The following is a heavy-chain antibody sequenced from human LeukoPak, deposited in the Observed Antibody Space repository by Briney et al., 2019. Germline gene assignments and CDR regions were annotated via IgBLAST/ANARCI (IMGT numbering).Heavy chain of an antibody. V-gene: IGHV3-23*01. CDR1: AFTFSNYA. CDR3: AKMGRMRRSDAFDI. CDR2: MSGSST. Sequence: GGSLRLSCAASAFTFSNYAMSWVRQAPGKGLEWVSLMSGSSTYYADSVRGRFTISRDSSKNTLCLQMNSLRAEDTAVYYCAKMGRMRRSDAFDIWGQGTMVTVSS. J-gene: IGHJ3*02.